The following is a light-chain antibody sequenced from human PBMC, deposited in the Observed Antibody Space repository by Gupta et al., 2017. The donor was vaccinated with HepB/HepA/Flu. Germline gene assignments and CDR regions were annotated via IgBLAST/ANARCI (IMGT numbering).Light chain of an antibody. CDR3: QQRGYWPLCS. V-gene: IGKV3-11*01. Sequence: EIVLTQSPGTLSLSPGERATLSCRASQSVNNYLAWYQQKPGQAPRLLIYDASNRATGIPARFSGSGYGTDLTLTISSRVPEDFAVYYCQQRGYWPLCSFGQGTKVEIK. CDR2: DAS. CDR1: QSVNNY. J-gene: IGKJ2*04.